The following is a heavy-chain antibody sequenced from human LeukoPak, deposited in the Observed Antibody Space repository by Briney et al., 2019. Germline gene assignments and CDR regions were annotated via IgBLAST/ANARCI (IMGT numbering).Heavy chain of an antibody. J-gene: IGHJ4*02. V-gene: IGHV4-4*07. D-gene: IGHD1-1*01. CDR1: GDSISGYN. CDR2: IYTSGST. CDR3: ARDKGSGMLPFDY. Sequence: SETLSLTCTVSGDSISGYNWGWIRQPAGKGLEWIGRIYTSGSTSYNPSLKSRVTMSVDTSKNQFSLKLTSVTAADTAVYYCARDKGSGMLPFDYWGQGTRVTVSS.